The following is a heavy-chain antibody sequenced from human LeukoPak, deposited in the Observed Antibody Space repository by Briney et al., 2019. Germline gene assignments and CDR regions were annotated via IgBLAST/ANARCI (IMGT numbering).Heavy chain of an antibody. V-gene: IGHV3-23*01. J-gene: IGHJ4*02. D-gene: IGHD2-15*01. CDR3: ARDRGSYVVAADY. CDR2: ISGSGGST. CDR1: GFSFSNYV. Sequence: GGSLRLSCAASGFSFSNYVMSWVRQAPGKGLEWVSGISGSGGSTYYADSVKGRFTISRDNSKNTLYLQMNSLGAEDTAVYYCARDRGSYVVAADYWGQGTLVTVSS.